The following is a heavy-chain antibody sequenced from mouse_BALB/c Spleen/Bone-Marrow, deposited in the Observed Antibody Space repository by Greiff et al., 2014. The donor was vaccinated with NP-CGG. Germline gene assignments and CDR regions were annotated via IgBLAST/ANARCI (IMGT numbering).Heavy chain of an antibody. CDR3: ARGYYGSSLVY. J-gene: IGHJ3*01. Sequence: VKLMESGAELAKPGASVKMSCKASCYTFTSYWMHWVKQRPGQGLEWIGYINPSTGYTEYNQKFKDKATLTADKSSSTAYMQLSSLTSEDSAVYYCARGYYGSSLVYWGQGTLVTVSA. CDR2: INPSTGYT. V-gene: IGHV1-7*01. CDR1: CYTFTSYW. D-gene: IGHD1-1*01.